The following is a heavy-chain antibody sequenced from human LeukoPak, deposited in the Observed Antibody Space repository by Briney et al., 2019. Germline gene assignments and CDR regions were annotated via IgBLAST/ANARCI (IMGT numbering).Heavy chain of an antibody. J-gene: IGHJ4*02. CDR1: GFTFSSYG. Sequence: GGSLRLSCAASGFTFSSYGMHWVRQAPGKGLEWVAVIWYDGSNKYYADSVKGRFTISRDNSKNTLYLQMNSLRAEDTAVYYCAKGYYDYVWGSYYFDYWGQGTLVTVSS. D-gene: IGHD3-16*01. CDR2: IWYDGSNK. CDR3: AKGYYDYVWGSYYFDY. V-gene: IGHV3-33*06.